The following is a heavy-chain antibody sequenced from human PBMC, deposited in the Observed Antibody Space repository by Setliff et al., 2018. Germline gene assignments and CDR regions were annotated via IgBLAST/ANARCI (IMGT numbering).Heavy chain of an antibody. V-gene: IGHV3-23*01. CDR1: GFTFTSAV. CDR2: VTAFGGTT. D-gene: IGHD3-10*01. J-gene: IGHJ6*02. CDR3: ARDSLHKLLWVTESSDGVDV. Sequence: GGSLRLSCTASGFTFTSAVMTWFRQAPGKGLEWVSAVTAFGGTTYDADSVKGRFTTSRDNSKNTIYLQMNNLGVDDTAIYYCARDSLHKLLWVTESSDGVDVWGQGTTVTVSS.